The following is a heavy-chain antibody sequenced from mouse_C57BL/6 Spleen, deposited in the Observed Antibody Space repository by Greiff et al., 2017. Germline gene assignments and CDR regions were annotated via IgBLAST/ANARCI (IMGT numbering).Heavy chain of an antibody. CDR2: LDPSDSYT. Sequence: QVQLQQPGAELVKPGASVKLSCKASGYTFTSYWMQWVKQRPGQGLEWIGELDPSDSYTNYNQKFKGKATLTVDTSSSTAYMQLSSLTSEDSAVYYCARSGAYYGSSYDAMDDWGQGTSVTVSS. D-gene: IGHD1-1*01. CDR3: ARSGAYYGSSYDAMDD. CDR1: GYTFTSYW. V-gene: IGHV1-50*01. J-gene: IGHJ4*01.